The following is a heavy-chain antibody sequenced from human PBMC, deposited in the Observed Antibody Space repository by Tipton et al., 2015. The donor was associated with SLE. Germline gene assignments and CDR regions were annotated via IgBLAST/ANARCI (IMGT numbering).Heavy chain of an antibody. Sequence: TLSLTCTVSGGSISSSSYYWGRIRRPPGKGLEWIGGIYYSGSTNYNPSLKSRVTISVDTSKNQFSLKLSSVTAADTAGYYCASLGGVGYCSGGSCNAFDIWGQGTMVTVSS. CDR2: IYYSGST. CDR3: ASLGGVGYCSGGSCNAFDI. V-gene: IGHV4-39*07. D-gene: IGHD2-15*01. J-gene: IGHJ3*02. CDR1: GGSISSSSYY.